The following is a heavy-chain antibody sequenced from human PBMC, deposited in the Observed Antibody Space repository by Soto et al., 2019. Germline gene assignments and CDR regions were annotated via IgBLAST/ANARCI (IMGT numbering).Heavy chain of an antibody. D-gene: IGHD3-3*01. Sequence: GGSLRLSCAASGFTFSNAWMNWVRQAPGKGLEWVGRIKSKTDGGKNAYAAPVKGRFTISSDDSKNTLYLQMNSLKTEDSAVYYCTTLATYYDFWSGPVIWGQGTMVTVSS. V-gene: IGHV3-15*07. CDR1: GFTFSNAW. J-gene: IGHJ3*02. CDR2: IKSKTDGGKN. CDR3: TTLATYYDFWSGPVI.